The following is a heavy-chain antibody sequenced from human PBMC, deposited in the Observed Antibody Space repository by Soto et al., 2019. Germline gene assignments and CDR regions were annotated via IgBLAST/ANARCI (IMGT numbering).Heavy chain of an antibody. CDR1: GGTFSRDA. Sequence: SVKVSCKASGGTFSRDAISWVRQAPGQGLEWMGGIIPIFGTVNYAQKFQGRVTISADESTSTAYMELSSLRSEDTAVYYCAREVKPGGYTAPGTSGFDYWGQGTLVTVSS. J-gene: IGHJ4*02. CDR3: AREVKPGGYTAPGTSGFDY. CDR2: IIPIFGTV. V-gene: IGHV1-69*13. D-gene: IGHD5-12*01.